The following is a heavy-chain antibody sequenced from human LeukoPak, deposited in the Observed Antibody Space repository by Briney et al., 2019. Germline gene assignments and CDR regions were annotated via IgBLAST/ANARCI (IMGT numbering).Heavy chain of an antibody. CDR3: ARDYYGGNSSPYYFDY. V-gene: IGHV4-59*01. J-gene: IGHJ4*02. CDR2: IYYSGST. CDR1: GDSISSYY. Sequence: PSETLSLTCTVSGDSISSYYWSWIRQPPGKELEWIGYIYYSGSTNYNPSLKSRVTISVDTSKNQFSLKLSSVTAADTAVYYCARDYYGGNSSPYYFDYWGQGTLVTVSS. D-gene: IGHD4-23*01.